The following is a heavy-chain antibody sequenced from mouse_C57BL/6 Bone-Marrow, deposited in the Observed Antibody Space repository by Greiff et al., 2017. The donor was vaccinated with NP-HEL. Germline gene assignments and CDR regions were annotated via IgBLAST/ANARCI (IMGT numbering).Heavy chain of an antibody. V-gene: IGHV6-3*01. CDR2: IRLKSDNYAT. J-gene: IGHJ1*03. CDR1: GFTFSNYW. Sequence: EVQGVESGGGLVQPGGSMKLSCVASGFTFSNYWMNWVRQSPEKGLEWVAQIRLKSDNYATHYAESVKGRFTISRDDSKSSVYLQMNNLRAEDTGIYYCTGEDGYFDVWGTGTTVTVSS. CDR3: TGEDGYFDV.